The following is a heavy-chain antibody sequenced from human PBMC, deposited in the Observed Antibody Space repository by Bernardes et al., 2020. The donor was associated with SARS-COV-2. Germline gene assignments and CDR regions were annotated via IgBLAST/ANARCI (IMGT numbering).Heavy chain of an antibody. Sequence: GSMRLSCAASGFTFSSYAMSWVRQAPGKGLEWVSAISGSGGSTYYADSVKGRFTISRDNSKNTLYLQMNSLRAEDTAVYYCARSGSYDHDAFDIWGQGTMVTVSS. V-gene: IGHV3-23*01. CDR2: ISGSGGST. D-gene: IGHD1-26*01. CDR1: GFTFSSYA. CDR3: ARSGSYDHDAFDI. J-gene: IGHJ3*02.